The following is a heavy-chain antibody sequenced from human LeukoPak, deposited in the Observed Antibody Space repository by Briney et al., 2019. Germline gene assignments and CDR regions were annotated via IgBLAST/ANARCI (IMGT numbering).Heavy chain of an antibody. J-gene: IGHJ5*02. Sequence: SETLSLTCTFSGGSISTYYWSWVRQPPGKGLQWIGYIYYSGSPNYNPSLRSRVTISLNTSKNQFSLRLRSVTAADTAVYYCARRVAVGNYFDPWGQGTLVTVSS. CDR2: IYYSGSP. V-gene: IGHV4-59*08. CDR3: ARRVAVGNYFDP. CDR1: GGSISTYY. D-gene: IGHD4-11*01.